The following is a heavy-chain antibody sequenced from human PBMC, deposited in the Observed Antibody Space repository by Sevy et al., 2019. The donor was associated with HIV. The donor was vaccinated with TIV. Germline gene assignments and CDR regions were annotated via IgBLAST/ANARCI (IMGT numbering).Heavy chain of an antibody. Sequence: GGSLRLSCGGSGFNISSASMNWVRQAPGKGLEWVSDISGSGGTTYYADAVRGRFTISRDNSKNTLYLQMDSLRAEDTAVYYCAKLQSGDCSRTSCRDYYFDSWGQGTLVTVSS. D-gene: IGHD2-2*01. CDR2: ISGSGGTT. J-gene: IGHJ4*02. CDR3: AKLQSGDCSRTSCRDYYFDS. V-gene: IGHV3-23*01. CDR1: GFNISSAS.